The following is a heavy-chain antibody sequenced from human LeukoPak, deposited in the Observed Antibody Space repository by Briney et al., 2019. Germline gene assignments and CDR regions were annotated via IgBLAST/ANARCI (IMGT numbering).Heavy chain of an antibody. Sequence: GGSLRLSCAASGFTFTNAWMSWVRQAPGKGLEWVGRVKSKADGATRDYAAPVKGRFAISRDDSKNTLYLQMNSRKTEDTAVYYCTTDLSPVTVSGVSFFQDAFDIWGQGTMVTVSS. J-gene: IGHJ3*02. D-gene: IGHD3-3*01. V-gene: IGHV3-15*01. CDR1: GFTFTNAW. CDR3: TTDLSPVTVSGVSFFQDAFDI. CDR2: VKSKADGATR.